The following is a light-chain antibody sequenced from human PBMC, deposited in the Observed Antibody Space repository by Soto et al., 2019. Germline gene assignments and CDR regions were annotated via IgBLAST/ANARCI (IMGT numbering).Light chain of an antibody. CDR3: ATWDDSLKGV. J-gene: IGLJ1*01. Sequence: QSVLTRPPSVSGTPGQRVTISCSGGTSNIGSHSVNWYQHLPGTAPKLLIITNNQRPSGVPDRFSGYKSGSSASLVISGLQSEDEAVYYCATWDDSLKGVFGTGTKVTVL. CDR2: TNN. CDR1: TSNIGSHS. V-gene: IGLV1-44*01.